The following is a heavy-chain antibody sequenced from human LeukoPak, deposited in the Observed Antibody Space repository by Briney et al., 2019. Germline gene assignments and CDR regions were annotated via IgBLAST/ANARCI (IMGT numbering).Heavy chain of an antibody. Sequence: GGSLRLSCAASGFTFSSYWMHWVRQAPGKGLVWVSRINSDGSSTSYADSVKGRFTISRDNAKNTLYLQMNSLRAEDTAVYYCAREANNWTPLGNWYFDLWGRGTLVTVSS. J-gene: IGHJ2*01. D-gene: IGHD1-20*01. CDR1: GFTFSSYW. CDR3: AREANNWTPLGNWYFDL. CDR2: INSDGSST. V-gene: IGHV3-74*01.